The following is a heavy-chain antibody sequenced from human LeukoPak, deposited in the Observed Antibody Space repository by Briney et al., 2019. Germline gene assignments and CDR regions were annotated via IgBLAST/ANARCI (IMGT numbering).Heavy chain of an antibody. Sequence: GGSLRLPCAGSGFPFSSYIISWVRQAPGKGPEWVSTISGSSAGIYYADSVKGRFTISRDNSKNTLYLQMDSLRADDTAVYYCASSRGYFDFWGQGTLVTVSS. D-gene: IGHD3-10*01. J-gene: IGHJ4*02. CDR3: ASSRGYFDF. CDR1: GFPFSSYI. V-gene: IGHV3-23*01. CDR2: ISGSSAGI.